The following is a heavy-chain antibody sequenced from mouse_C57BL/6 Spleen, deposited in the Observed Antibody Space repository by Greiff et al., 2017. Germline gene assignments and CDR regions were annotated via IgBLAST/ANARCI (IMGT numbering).Heavy chain of an antibody. Sequence: QVQLKQPGTELVKPGASVKLSCKASGYTFTSYWMHWVKQRPGQGLEWIGNINPSNGGTNYNEKFKSKATLTVDKSSSTAYMQLSSLTSEDSAVYYCARKGITTVVALYYYAMDYWGQGTSVTVSS. V-gene: IGHV1-53*01. D-gene: IGHD1-1*01. CDR1: GYTFTSYW. CDR2: INPSNGGT. CDR3: ARKGITTVVALYYYAMDY. J-gene: IGHJ4*01.